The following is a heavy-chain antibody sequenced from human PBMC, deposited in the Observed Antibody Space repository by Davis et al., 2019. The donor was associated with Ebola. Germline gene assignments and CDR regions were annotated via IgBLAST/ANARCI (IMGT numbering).Heavy chain of an antibody. V-gene: IGHV4-34*01. Sequence: LRPAWPLHGGSFSGYHWGRIPPPPGKGLEWIREINHSESTHYNPTPMSPVTISVDTSKNQFSLKLSSVTAADKAVYYCAREGAGVQGVIVTYYYYGRDVWSQGATVAVSS. D-gene: IGHD3-10*01. J-gene: IGHJ6*02. CDR3: AREGAGVQGVIVTYYYYGRDV. CDR1: GGSFSGYH. CDR2: INHSEST.